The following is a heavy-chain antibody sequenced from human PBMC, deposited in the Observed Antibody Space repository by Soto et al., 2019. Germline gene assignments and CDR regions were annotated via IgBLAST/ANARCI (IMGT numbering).Heavy chain of an antibody. CDR3: AKDVGYCTNGVCLYNWFDP. CDR1: VFTFNSCG. D-gene: IGHD2-8*01. J-gene: IGHJ5*02. CDR2: ISYDGNNI. V-gene: IGHV3-30*18. Sequence: PWGSRRLCCSASVFTFNSCGIHWFRQAPGNSLEWVAVISYDGNNIYYGYSVQGRFTISRDNSKNTIYLQMNSLRAEDTAVYYCAKDVGYCTNGVCLYNWFDPWGQGTLVTVSS.